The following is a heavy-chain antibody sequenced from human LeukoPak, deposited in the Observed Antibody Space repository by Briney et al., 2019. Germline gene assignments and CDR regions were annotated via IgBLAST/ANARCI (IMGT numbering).Heavy chain of an antibody. CDR2: INPNSGGT. D-gene: IGHD6-13*01. V-gene: IGHV1-2*02. Sequence: ASVKVSCKASGYTFTGYYMHWVRQAPGQGLEWMGWINPNSGGTNYAQKFQGRVTMTRDTSISTAYMELSRLRSDDTAVYYCARAKYSSSWYEPHNWFDPWGQGTLVTVSS. J-gene: IGHJ5*02. CDR3: ARAKYSSSWYEPHNWFDP. CDR1: GYTFTGYY.